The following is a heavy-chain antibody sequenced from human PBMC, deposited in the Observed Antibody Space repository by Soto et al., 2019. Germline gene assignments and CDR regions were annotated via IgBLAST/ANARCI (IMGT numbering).Heavy chain of an antibody. D-gene: IGHD3-3*01. J-gene: IGHJ4*02. V-gene: IGHV3-23*01. CDR3: AKVYSDFWSGFPYFFDY. Sequence: GVSLRLSCAASGFTFSTYATNWVRQAPGKGLEWVSAIGGGRRNTYYADSVKGRFTISRDNSESTLYLQMNSLRAEDTAVYYCAKVYSDFWSGFPYFFDYWGQGILVTVSS. CDR1: GFTFSTYA. CDR2: IGGGRRNT.